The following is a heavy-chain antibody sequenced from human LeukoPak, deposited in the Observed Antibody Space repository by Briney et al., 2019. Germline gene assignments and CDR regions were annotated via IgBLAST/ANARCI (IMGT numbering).Heavy chain of an antibody. CDR1: GYTFTGYY. CDR2: INPNSGGT. V-gene: IGHV1-2*02. D-gene: IGHD1-26*01. J-gene: IGHJ5*02. Sequence: ASVKLSCKASGYTFTGYYMYWVRQAPGQGLEWMGWINPNSGGTNYAQKFQGRVTMTRDTSISTAYMELSRLRSDDTAVYYCAREQVGAANWFDPWGQGTLVTVSS. CDR3: AREQVGAANWFDP.